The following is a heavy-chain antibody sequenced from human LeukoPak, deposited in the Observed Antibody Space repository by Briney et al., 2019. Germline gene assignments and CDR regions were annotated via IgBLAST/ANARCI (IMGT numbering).Heavy chain of an antibody. J-gene: IGHJ4*02. Sequence: NPSETLSLTCAVSGGSISSGGYSWSWIRQPPGKGLEWIGYIYYSDSSYYNPSLKSRVTISVDTSKNQFSLKLSSVTAADTAVYYCARSYYYGSGSYDYWGQGTLVTVSS. CDR3: ARSYYYGSGSYDY. CDR2: IYYSDSS. CDR1: GGSISSGGYS. V-gene: IGHV4-30-4*07. D-gene: IGHD3-10*01.